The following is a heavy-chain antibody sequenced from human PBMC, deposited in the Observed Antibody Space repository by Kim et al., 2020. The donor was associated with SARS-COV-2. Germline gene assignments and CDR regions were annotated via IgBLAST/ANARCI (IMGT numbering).Heavy chain of an antibody. CDR1: GGTFSSYA. D-gene: IGHD6-13*01. CDR2: IIPIFGTA. CDR3: ARVDSSSWLFYYYGMDV. V-gene: IGHV1-69*13. J-gene: IGHJ6*02. Sequence: SVKVSCKASGGTFSSYAISWVRQAPGQGLEWMGGIIPIFGTANYAQKFQGRVTITADESTSTAYKELSSLRSEDTAVYYCARVDSSSWLFYYYGMDVWGQGTTVTVSS.